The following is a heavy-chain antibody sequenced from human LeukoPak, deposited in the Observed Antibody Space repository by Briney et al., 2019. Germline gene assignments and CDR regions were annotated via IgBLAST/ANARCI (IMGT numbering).Heavy chain of an antibody. Sequence: GGSLRLSCAASGFTFSSYAMSWVRQAPGKGLEWVSAISGSGGSTYYADSVKGRFTISRDNSKNTLYLQMNSLRAEDTAVYYCAKDGGSGSYTPYYYYMDVWGKGTTVTVSS. V-gene: IGHV3-23*01. CDR2: ISGSGGST. J-gene: IGHJ6*03. CDR3: AKDGGSGSYTPYYYYMDV. CDR1: GFTFSSYA. D-gene: IGHD3-10*01.